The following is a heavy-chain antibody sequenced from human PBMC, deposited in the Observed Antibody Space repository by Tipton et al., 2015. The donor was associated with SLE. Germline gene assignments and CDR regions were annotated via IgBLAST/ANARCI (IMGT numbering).Heavy chain of an antibody. D-gene: IGHD2-21*01. V-gene: IGHV4-61*02. Sequence: TLSLTCSVSGASISSGSYYWSWIRQPAGKGLEWIGRIYTSGSTNYNPSLKSRVTMSVDTSKNQFSLKLSSVTAADTAVYYCARGGAYIVVVIAPWRYFDYWGQGTLVTVSS. CDR3: ARGGAYIVVVIAPWRYFDY. CDR2: IYTSGST. J-gene: IGHJ4*02. CDR1: GASISSGSYY.